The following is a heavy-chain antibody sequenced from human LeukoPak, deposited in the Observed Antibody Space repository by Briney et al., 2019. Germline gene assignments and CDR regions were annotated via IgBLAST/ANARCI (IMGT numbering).Heavy chain of an antibody. D-gene: IGHD3-3*01. CDR1: GLTFTKYD. V-gene: IGHV3-23*01. CDR2: FSVSGHST. J-gene: IGHJ6*02. Sequence: PGGSLRLSCAPSGLTFTKYDMSSGRQAPGKGLEWVSTFSVSGHSTSYADSVKGRFTISRDNAKNSLYLQMNSLRAEDTAVYYCASDKDYDFWSGYFYYYYGMDVWGQGTTVSVSS. CDR3: ASDKDYDFWSGYFYYYYGMDV.